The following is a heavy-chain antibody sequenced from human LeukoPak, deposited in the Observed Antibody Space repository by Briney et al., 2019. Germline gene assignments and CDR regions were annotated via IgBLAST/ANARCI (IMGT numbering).Heavy chain of an antibody. CDR2: INPNSGGT. CDR1: GYTFIDYH. D-gene: IGHD6-13*01. CDR3: ARSEFSNTWPDY. Sequence: GASVKVSCKASGYTFIDYHIHWVRQAPGLGLEWMGWINPNSGGTNYAQKFQGRVTMTRDTSITTAHMELSSLRSDDTAVYYCARSEFSNTWPDYWGQGTLVTVSS. V-gene: IGHV1-2*02. J-gene: IGHJ4*02.